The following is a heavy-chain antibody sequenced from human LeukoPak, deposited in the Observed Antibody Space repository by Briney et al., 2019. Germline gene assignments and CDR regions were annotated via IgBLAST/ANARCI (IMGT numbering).Heavy chain of an antibody. J-gene: IGHJ5*02. CDR3: VRQISSGNQPCDWFDP. CDR2: IYYSGTT. D-gene: IGHD6-19*01. CDR1: GGSISSTSYY. V-gene: IGHV4-39*01. Sequence: SQTLSLTCTVSGGSISSTSYYWGWIRQPPGRGLEWIASIYYSGTTYYNPSLKSRVTISVHTSKNQFSLKLSSVRAAEMGVYYCVRQISSGNQPCDWFDPWGQGTLVAVSS.